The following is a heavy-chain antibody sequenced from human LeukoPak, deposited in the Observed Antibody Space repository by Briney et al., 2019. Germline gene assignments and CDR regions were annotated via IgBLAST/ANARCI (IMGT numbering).Heavy chain of an antibody. CDR3: AMIIAAVY. V-gene: IGHV1-2*02. Sequence: VASVKFSCKASGYTFTGYYMHWVRQAPGQGLEYMGWINPNTGGTNYAQKFQGRVTMTRDTSISTAYMELSRLRSDDTAVYYCAMIIAAVYWGQGTLVTVSS. CDR1: GYTFTGYY. D-gene: IGHD6-13*01. CDR2: INPNTGGT. J-gene: IGHJ4*02.